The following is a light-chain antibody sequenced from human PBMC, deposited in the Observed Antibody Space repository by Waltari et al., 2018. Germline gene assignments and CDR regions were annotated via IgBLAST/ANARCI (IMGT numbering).Light chain of an antibody. CDR3: QSYDIDDHWV. CDR2: EDN. V-gene: IGLV6-57*03. Sequence: NFMLTQPHSVSESPGKTVTISCTRSSGPIAGNYVQWSQQRPGSAPTTVIYEDNQRPSGVPDRFSGSIDSYSNAASLTISGLQTGDEADYYCQSYDIDDHWVFGGGTKLTVL. CDR1: SGPIAGNY. J-gene: IGLJ3*02.